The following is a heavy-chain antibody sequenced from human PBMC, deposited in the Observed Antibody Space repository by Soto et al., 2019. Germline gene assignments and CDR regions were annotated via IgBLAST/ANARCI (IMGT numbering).Heavy chain of an antibody. Sequence: QVQLVQSGAEEKKPGASVKVSCKASGYTFSSYAMHWVRQAPGQRLEWMGWINAGNGNTKYSQKFQGRVTITRDTAASTAYMELSSLRSEDAAVYYCAGGGPPIDYWGQGALVTVSS. D-gene: IGHD3-16*01. CDR2: INAGNGNT. J-gene: IGHJ4*02. CDR3: AGGGPPIDY. CDR1: GYTFSSYA. V-gene: IGHV1-3*05.